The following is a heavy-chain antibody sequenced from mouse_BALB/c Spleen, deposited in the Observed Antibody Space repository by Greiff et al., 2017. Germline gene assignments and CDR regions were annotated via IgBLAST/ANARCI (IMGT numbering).Heavy chain of an antibody. CDR3: ARGGYDVGAMDY. V-gene: IGHV1-54*01. CDR2: INPGSGGT. Sequence: QVQLQQSGAELVRPGTSVKVSCKASGYAFTNYLIEWVKQRPGQGLEWIGVINPGSGGTNYNEKFKGKATLTADKSSSTAYMQLSSLTSDDSAVYFCARGGYDVGAMDYWGQGTSVTVSS. J-gene: IGHJ4*01. CDR1: GYAFTNYL. D-gene: IGHD2-2*01.